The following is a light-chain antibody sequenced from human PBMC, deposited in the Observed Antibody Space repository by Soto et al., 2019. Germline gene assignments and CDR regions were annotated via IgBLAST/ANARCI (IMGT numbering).Light chain of an antibody. CDR2: EAS. CDR3: QQYSSYSWT. J-gene: IGKJ1*01. V-gene: IGKV1-5*03. CDR1: EGIGRW. Sequence: DIQMTQSPSTLSASVGARVTTPSRPMEGIGRWLAWYQQKPGKAPNLLIYEASSLEGGVPSRFSGRESGTEFALTISSLQPDDFATYYCQQYSSYSWTFGQGTKVEIK.